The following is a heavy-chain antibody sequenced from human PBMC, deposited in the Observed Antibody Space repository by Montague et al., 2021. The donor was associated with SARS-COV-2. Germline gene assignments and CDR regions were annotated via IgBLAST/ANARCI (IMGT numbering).Heavy chain of an antibody. Sequence: SETLSLTCTVSGDSIRNSDYSWGWVRQPPGKGLEWIGNIYNGGTTFYNPSLKSRVTIFVDTSKNQFSLKLGSVTAADTAVYYCATRTRYPQNHFGFWGQGTMVTVSS. CDR2: IYNGGTT. CDR3: ATRTRYPQNHFGF. V-gene: IGHV4-39*01. J-gene: IGHJ4*02. CDR1: GDSIRNSDYS. D-gene: IGHD2-15*01.